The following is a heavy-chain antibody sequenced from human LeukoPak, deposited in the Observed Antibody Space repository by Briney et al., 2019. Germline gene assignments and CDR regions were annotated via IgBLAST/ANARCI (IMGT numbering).Heavy chain of an antibody. D-gene: IGHD1-14*01. CDR1: GFTFSSYS. CDR2: ISSSSSTI. CDR3: ARSYGTIVFDY. J-gene: IGHJ4*02. Sequence: GGSLRLSCAASGFTFSSYSMNWVRQAPGKGLEWVSYISSSSSTIYYADSVKGRFTISRDNAKNTLYLQMNSLRAEDMAVYYCARSYGTIVFDYWGQGTLVTVSS. V-gene: IGHV3-48*04.